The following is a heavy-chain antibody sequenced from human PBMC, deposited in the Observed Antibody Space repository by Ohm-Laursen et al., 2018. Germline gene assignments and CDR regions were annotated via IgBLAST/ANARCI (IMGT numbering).Heavy chain of an antibody. CDR3: ARDLPVYGGNDSY. J-gene: IGHJ4*02. CDR2: IYSGGST. Sequence: SLRLSCTASGFTVSSNYMSWVRQAPGKGLEWVSVIYSGGSTNYADSVKGRFTISRDNAKNSLYLQMNSLRAEDTAVYYCARDLPVYGGNDSYWGQGTLVTVSS. D-gene: IGHD4-23*01. CDR1: GFTVSSNY. V-gene: IGHV3-53*01.